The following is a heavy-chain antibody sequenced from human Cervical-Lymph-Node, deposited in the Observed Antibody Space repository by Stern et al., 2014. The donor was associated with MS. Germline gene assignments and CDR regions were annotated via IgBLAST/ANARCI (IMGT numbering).Heavy chain of an antibody. V-gene: IGHV1-2*06. CDR2: LNPNSDDP. CDR3: AREATRIIVGIDY. J-gene: IGHJ4*02. CDR1: GYAFTGFF. Sequence: HVQLVQSGAKMKKPGASVKVSCKASGYAFTGFFIPWVRQVPGQGLEWMGRLNPNSDDPTYAQNFQDRVTLTRDTSISTAYLELSRLTSADTAVYYCAREATRIIVGIDYWGQGTQVTVSS. D-gene: IGHD2/OR15-2a*01.